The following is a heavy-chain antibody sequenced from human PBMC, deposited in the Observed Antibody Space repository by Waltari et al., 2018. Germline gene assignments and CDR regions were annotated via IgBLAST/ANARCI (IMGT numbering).Heavy chain of an antibody. CDR3: VSDSPAADY. J-gene: IGHJ4*02. V-gene: IGHV3-11*05. CDR1: GLRFSDFY. D-gene: IGHD6-25*01. CDR2: ISSNSLFR. Sequence: QVQLVESGGGLVNPGGSVRLCVAASGLRFSDFYMGWIRQGTGKGLEWISYISSNSLFRNYAASVKGRFTISRDNAKKSLYLEMNSLRAEDTAIYYCVSDSPAADYWGQGTLVTVSS.